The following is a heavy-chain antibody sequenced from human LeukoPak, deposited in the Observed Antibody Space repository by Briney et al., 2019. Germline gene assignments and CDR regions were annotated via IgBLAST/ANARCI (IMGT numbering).Heavy chain of an antibody. D-gene: IGHD3-16*01. J-gene: IGHJ3*02. CDR1: GFTFSSYE. CDR3: ACIILGYAAFDI. Sequence: GGSQRLSCAASGFTFSSYEMNWVRQAPGKGLEWVSYISSSGSTIYYADSVKGRFTISRDNAKNSLYLQMNSLRAEDTAVYYCACIILGYAAFDIWGQGTMVTVSS. V-gene: IGHV3-48*03. CDR2: ISSSGSTI.